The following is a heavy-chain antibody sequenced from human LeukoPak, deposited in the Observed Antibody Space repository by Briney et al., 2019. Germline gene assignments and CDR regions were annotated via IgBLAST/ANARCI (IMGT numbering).Heavy chain of an antibody. CDR3: ASAQGIAAAGDY. Sequence: GRSLRLPCAASGFTFSSYGMHWVRQAPGKGLEWVAVIWYDGSNKYYADSVKGRFTISRDNSKNTLYLQMNSLRAEDTAVYYCASAQGIAAAGDYWGQGTLVTVSS. CDR1: GFTFSSYG. V-gene: IGHV3-33*01. CDR2: IWYDGSNK. J-gene: IGHJ4*02. D-gene: IGHD6-13*01.